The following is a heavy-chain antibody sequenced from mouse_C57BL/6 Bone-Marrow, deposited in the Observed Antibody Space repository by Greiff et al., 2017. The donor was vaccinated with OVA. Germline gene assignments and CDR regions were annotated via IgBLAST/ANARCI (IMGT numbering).Heavy chain of an antibody. J-gene: IGHJ1*03. D-gene: IGHD1-1*01. CDR3: TRFYYGSRRYFDV. CDR1: GFNIKDDY. V-gene: IGHV14-4*01. Sequence: EVKLQESGAELVRPGASVKLSCTASGFNIKDDYMHWVKQRPEQGLEWIGWIDPENGDTEYASKFQGKATITADTSSNTAYLQLSSLTSEDTAVYYCTRFYYGSRRYFDVWGTGTTVTVSS. CDR2: IDPENGDT.